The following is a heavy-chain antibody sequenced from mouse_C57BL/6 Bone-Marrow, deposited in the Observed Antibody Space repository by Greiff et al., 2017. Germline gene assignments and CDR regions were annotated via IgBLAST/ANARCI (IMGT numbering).Heavy chain of an antibody. J-gene: IGHJ1*03. V-gene: IGHV1-81*01. D-gene: IGHD1-1*01. CDR2: IYPRSGNT. CDR3: AREEFYYYGSSYGYFDV. Sequence: QVQLQQSGAELARPGASVKLSCKASGYTFTSYGISWVKQRTGQGLEWIGEIYPRSGNTYYNEKFKGKATLTADKSSSTAYMELRSLTSEDSAVYFCAREEFYYYGSSYGYFDVWGTGTTVTVSS. CDR1: GYTFTSYG.